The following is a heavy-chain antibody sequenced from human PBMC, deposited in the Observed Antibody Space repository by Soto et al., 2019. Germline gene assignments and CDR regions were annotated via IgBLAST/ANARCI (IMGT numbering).Heavy chain of an antibody. V-gene: IGHV3-7*01. CDR2: IKQDGSEK. CDR3: AGDYYGSGSYFAYYYMDV. Sequence: EVQLVESGGGLVQPGGSLRLSCAASGFTFSSYWMSWVRQAPGKGLEWVANIKQDGSEKYYVDSVKGRFTISRDNAKNSLYLQMNSLRAEDTAVYYCAGDYYGSGSYFAYYYMDVCGKGTTVTVSS. CDR1: GFTFSSYW. D-gene: IGHD3-10*01. J-gene: IGHJ6*03.